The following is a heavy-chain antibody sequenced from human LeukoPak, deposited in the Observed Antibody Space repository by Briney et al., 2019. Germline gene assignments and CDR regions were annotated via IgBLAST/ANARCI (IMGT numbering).Heavy chain of an antibody. CDR1: GFTFSSYS. J-gene: IGHJ4*02. CDR2: ISCGSNVI. Sequence: GGSLRLSCTASGFTFSSYSMNWVRQAPGKGLEWLSYISCGSNVIYYADSVKGRFTTSRDDAKNSLFLQMNSLTDEDTAVYYCARDPGYSYALDYWGRGTLVTVSS. CDR3: ARDPGYSYALDY. V-gene: IGHV3-48*02. D-gene: IGHD5-18*01.